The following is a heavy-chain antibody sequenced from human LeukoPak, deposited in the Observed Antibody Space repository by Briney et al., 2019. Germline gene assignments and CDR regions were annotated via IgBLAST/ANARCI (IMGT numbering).Heavy chain of an antibody. Sequence: SETLSLTCAVYGGSFSGYYWTWIRQPPGKGLEWIGEINHGGSSNYSPSLKSRVTISVDTSKNRFSLKLSSVTAADTAVYYCARRLTGDRFHWYFDLWGRGTLVTVSS. V-gene: IGHV4-34*01. CDR1: GGSFSGYY. J-gene: IGHJ2*01. CDR3: ARRLTGDRFHWYFDL. D-gene: IGHD7-27*01. CDR2: INHGGSS.